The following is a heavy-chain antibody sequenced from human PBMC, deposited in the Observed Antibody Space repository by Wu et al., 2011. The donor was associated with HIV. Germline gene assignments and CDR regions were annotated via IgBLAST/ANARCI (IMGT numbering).Heavy chain of an antibody. Sequence: VQLVAVVGREVKKPGSSVKVYCKASGGTFSSYGISWVRQAPGQGPEWMGGIIPIFGTANYAQKFQGRVTITTDESTSTTYMELSSLRSEDTAVYYCARDLGGDEDYWGQGTLVTVSS. J-gene: IGHJ4*02. D-gene: IGHD2-21*01. V-gene: IGHV1-69*05. CDR3: ARDLGGDEDY. CDR2: IIPIFGTA. CDR1: GGTFSSYG.